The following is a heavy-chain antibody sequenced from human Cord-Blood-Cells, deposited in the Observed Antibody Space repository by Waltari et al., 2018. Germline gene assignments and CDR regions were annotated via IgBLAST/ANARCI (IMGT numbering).Heavy chain of an antibody. CDR2: IYPGDSGT. CDR1: GYSFTSYW. Sequence: EVQLVQSGAEVKKPGESLKISCKGSGYSFTSYWIGWVRQMPGKGLEWVGLIYPGDSGTIYSPSLQGQVTISADKSISTAYLQWSSLKASDTAMYYCARTLMYSSSYYYYGMDVWGQGTTVTVSS. J-gene: IGHJ6*02. V-gene: IGHV5-51*01. D-gene: IGHD6-13*01. CDR3: ARTLMYSSSYYYYGMDV.